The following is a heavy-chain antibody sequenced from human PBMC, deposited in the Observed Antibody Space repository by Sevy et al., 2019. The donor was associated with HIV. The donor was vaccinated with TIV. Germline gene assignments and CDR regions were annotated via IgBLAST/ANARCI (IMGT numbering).Heavy chain of an antibody. J-gene: IGHJ4*02. Sequence: GGSLRLSCAASVFTFSSYAMHWVRQAPGKGLEWVAVISYDGSNKYYADSVKGRFTISRDNSKNTLYLQMNSLRAEDTAVYYCARDRGLLWFGELTDYWGQGTLVTVSS. V-gene: IGHV3-30-3*01. CDR1: VFTFSSYA. CDR2: ISYDGSNK. CDR3: ARDRGLLWFGELTDY. D-gene: IGHD3-10*01.